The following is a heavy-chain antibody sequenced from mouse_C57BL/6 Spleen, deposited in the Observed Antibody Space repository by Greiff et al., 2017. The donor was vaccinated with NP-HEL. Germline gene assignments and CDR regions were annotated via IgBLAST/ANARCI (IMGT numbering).Heavy chain of an antibody. CDR1: GYSITSGYY. J-gene: IGHJ3*01. CDR2: ISYDGSN. Sequence: EVKLQESGPGLVKPSQSLSLTCSVTGYSITSGYYWNWIRQFPGNKLEWMGYISYDGSNNYNPSLKNRISITRDTSKNQFFLKLNSVTTEDTATYYCARIPFYDYDVGFAYWGQGTLVTVSA. CDR3: ARIPFYDYDVGFAY. D-gene: IGHD2-4*01. V-gene: IGHV3-6*01.